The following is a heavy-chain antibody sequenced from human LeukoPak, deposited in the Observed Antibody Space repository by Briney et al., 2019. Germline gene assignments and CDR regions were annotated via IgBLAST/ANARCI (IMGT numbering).Heavy chain of an antibody. V-gene: IGHV4-61*09. CDR1: GGSISSGGYS. Sequence: SETLSLTCTVSGGSISSGGYSWSWIRQPAGKGLEWIGHIYSSGSTNYNPSLKSRVTMSVDTSKNQFSLKLNSVTAADTAVYYCAREYGSGSSLDYWGRGALVTVSS. D-gene: IGHD3-10*01. CDR3: AREYGSGSSLDY. J-gene: IGHJ4*02. CDR2: IYSSGST.